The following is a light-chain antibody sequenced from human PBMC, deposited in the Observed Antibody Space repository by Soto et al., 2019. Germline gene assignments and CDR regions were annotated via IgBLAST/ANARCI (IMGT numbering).Light chain of an antibody. CDR1: SSDVGSYNL. Sequence: QSALTQPASVSGSPGQSITISCTGTSSDVGSYNLVSWYQQHPGKAPKLMIYEGSKRPSGVSNRFSGSKSANTASLTISGLQAEDEADHYCCSYAGSMTFVFGGGTKLTVL. CDR3: CSYAGSMTFV. V-gene: IGLV2-23*03. CDR2: EGS. J-gene: IGLJ2*01.